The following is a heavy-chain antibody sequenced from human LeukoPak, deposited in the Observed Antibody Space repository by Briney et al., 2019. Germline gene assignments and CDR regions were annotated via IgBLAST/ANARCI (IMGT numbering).Heavy chain of an antibody. J-gene: IGHJ4*02. CDR3: ARGAYSSGWAYFGH. Sequence: GGSLRLSCAASGFTFSDYSMNWVRQAPGKGLEWVSYISYTKYYGDSVKGRFTISRDNAKNSLYLHMDSLRAEDTAVYYCARGAYSSGWAYFGHWGQGTLVTVSS. CDR1: GFTFSDYS. CDR2: ISYTK. V-gene: IGHV3-48*04. D-gene: IGHD6-19*01.